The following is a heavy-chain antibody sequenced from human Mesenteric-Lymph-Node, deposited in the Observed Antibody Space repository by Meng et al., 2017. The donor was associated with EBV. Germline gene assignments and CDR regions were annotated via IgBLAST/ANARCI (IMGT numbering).Heavy chain of an antibody. D-gene: IGHD3-10*01. CDR3: AKVESSGRFSWFDP. Sequence: QVQLQQSGPGLGKPSGTLSLTCAVSGGSISSYNWWSWVRQPPGKGLEWIGEIYHSGSTNSNPSLRSRVTISVDKSKNQFSLKLTSVTAADTALYYCAKVESSGRFSWFDPWGQGTLVTVFS. J-gene: IGHJ5*02. CDR2: IYHSGST. V-gene: IGHV4-4*02. CDR1: GGSISSYNW.